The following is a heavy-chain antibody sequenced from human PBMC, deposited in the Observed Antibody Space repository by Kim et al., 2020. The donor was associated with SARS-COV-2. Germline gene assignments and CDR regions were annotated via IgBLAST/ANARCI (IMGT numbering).Heavy chain of an antibody. D-gene: IGHD3-22*01. CDR3: ARKNYYPGGFDP. J-gene: IGHJ5*02. CDR2: ISSSSSTI. V-gene: IGHV3-48*02. CDR1: GFTFSSYS. Sequence: GGSLRLSCAASGFTFSSYSMNWVRQAPGKGLEWVSYISSSSSTIYYAYSVKGRFTISRDNAKNSLYLQMNSLRDEDTAVYYCARKNYYPGGFDPWGQGTLVTVSS.